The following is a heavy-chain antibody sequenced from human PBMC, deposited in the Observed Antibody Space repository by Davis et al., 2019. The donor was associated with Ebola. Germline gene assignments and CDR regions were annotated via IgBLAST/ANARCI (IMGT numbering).Heavy chain of an antibody. CDR1: GGSFSGYY. D-gene: IGHD3-3*01. V-gene: IGHV4-34*01. CDR3: AREDFWSGYYCWFDP. CDR2: INHSGST. Sequence: SETLSLTCAVYGGSFSGYYWSWIRQPPGKGLEWIGAINHSGSTNYNPSLKSRVTISADTSKNQFSLKLSSVTAADTAVYYCAREDFWSGYYCWFDPWGQGTLVTVSS. J-gene: IGHJ5*02.